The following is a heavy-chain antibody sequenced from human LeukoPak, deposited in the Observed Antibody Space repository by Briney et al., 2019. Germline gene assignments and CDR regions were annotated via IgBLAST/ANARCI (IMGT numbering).Heavy chain of an antibody. J-gene: IGHJ6*03. CDR1: GGSISSSSYY. CDR2: INHSGST. Sequence: SETLSLTCTVSGGSISSSSYYWSWIRQPPGEGLEWIGEINHSGSTNYNPSLKSRVTISVDTSKNQFSLQLNSVTPEDTAVYYCARDLSPYYYYMDVWGKGTTVTVSS. V-gene: IGHV4-39*07. CDR3: ARDLSPYYYYMDV.